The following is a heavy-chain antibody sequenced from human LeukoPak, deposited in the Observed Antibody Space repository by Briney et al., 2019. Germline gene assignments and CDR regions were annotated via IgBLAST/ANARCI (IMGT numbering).Heavy chain of an antibody. V-gene: IGHV3-23*01. D-gene: IGHD3-22*01. J-gene: IGHJ4*02. CDR3: AKSSYYDSSGYYREYYFDY. CDR1: GFAFSSYA. CDR2: ISGGGGST. Sequence: GGSLRLSCAASGFAFSSYAMSWVRQAPGKGLEWVSAISGGGGSTHYADSVKGRFTISRDNSKNTLYLQMSSLRAGDTAVYYCAKSSYYDSSGYYREYYFDYWGQGTLVTVSS.